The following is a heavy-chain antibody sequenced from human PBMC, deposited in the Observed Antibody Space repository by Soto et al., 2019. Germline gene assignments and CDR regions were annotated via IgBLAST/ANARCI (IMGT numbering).Heavy chain of an antibody. CDR2: IIPIFGTA. J-gene: IGHJ4*02. CDR1: GGTFSSYA. D-gene: IGHD2-21*02. V-gene: IGHV1-69*13. CDR3: ARDGDEAYCGGDCYLDY. Sequence: GASVKVSCKASGGTFSSYAISWVRQAPGQGLEWMGGIIPIFGTANYAQKFQGRVTITADESTSTAYMELSSLRSEDTAVYYCARDGDEAYCGGDCYLDYWGQGTLVTVSS.